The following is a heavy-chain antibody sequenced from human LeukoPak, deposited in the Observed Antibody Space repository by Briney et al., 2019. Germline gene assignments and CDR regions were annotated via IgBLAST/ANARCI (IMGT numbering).Heavy chain of an antibody. D-gene: IGHD2-2*01. V-gene: IGHV4-59*01. CDR3: ARGPHCTSTSCYYFDY. CDR1: GGSISSYY. CDR2: IYYSGST. Sequence: SETLSLTCTVSGGSISSYYWSWIRQPPGKGLEWIGYIYYSGSTNYNPSLKSRVTISVDTSKNQFSLKLSSATAADTAVYYCARGPHCTSTSCYYFDYWGQGTLVTVSS. J-gene: IGHJ4*02.